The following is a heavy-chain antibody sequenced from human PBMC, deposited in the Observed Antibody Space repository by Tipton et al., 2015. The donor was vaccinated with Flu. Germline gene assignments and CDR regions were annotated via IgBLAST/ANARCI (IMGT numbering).Heavy chain of an antibody. Sequence: SLRLSCAASGFTFSTYWMSWVRQAPGKGLEWVANIKQDGSDEYYVDSVKGRFTISRDNAKNSLYLQMNSLRSEDTAVYYCARSPHDFWSDYYFADGMDVWGQGTTVTVSS. CDR1: GFTFSTYW. V-gene: IGHV3-7*01. CDR2: IKQDGSDE. CDR3: ARSPHDFWSDYYFADGMDV. D-gene: IGHD3-3*01. J-gene: IGHJ6*02.